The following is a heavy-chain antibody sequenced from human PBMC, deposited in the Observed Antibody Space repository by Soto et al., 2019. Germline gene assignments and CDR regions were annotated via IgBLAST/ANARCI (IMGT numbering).Heavy chain of an antibody. Sequence: GESLKISCVASEFTFSNYAMAWVRQAPGKGLEWVSTINENGANTHYPDSVKGRFTISRDNSKNTLYLQMDSLRAEDTAIYYCARDVGGPMFDYWGQGALVTVSS. CDR3: ARDVGGPMFDY. V-gene: IGHV3-23*01. CDR1: EFTFSNYA. CDR2: INENGANT. J-gene: IGHJ4*02.